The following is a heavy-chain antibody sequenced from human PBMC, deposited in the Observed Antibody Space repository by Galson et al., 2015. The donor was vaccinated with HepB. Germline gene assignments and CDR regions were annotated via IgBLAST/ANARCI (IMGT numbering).Heavy chain of an antibody. V-gene: IGHV3-23*01. D-gene: IGHD6-13*01. CDR3: AKGQLVSY. CDR1: GLTFSSYD. CDR2: ISGSGGGT. J-gene: IGHJ4*02. Sequence: SLRLSCAASGLTFSSYDMSWVRQAPGKGLEWVSTISGSGGGTNYADSVKGRFTISRDNSKNTVYLQMNSLRAEDTAVYYCAKGQLVSYWGQGTLVTVSS.